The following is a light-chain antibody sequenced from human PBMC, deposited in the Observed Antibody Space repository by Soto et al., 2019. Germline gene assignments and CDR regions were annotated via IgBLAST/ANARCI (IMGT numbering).Light chain of an antibody. CDR1: TIGSKS. CDR2: DDS. Sequence: SYELTQPPSVSVAPGQTAMITCGGNTIGSKSVHWYQQQPGQAPVLVVYDDSDRPSGIPERFSGSNSENTDTLTISRVEAGDEADYYCQVWDSSRYHSVFGGGTQLTVL. J-gene: IGLJ2*01. V-gene: IGLV3-21*02. CDR3: QVWDSSRYHSV.